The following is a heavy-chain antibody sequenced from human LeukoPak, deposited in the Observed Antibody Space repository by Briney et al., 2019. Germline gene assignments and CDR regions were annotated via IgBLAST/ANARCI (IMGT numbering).Heavy chain of an antibody. Sequence: GGSLRLSCAASGFTFSSYEMNWVRQAPGKGLEWVSAISGSGGSTYYADSVKGRFTISRDNSKNTLYLQMNSLRAEDTAVYYCAKDLPDDILTGYHPADAFDIWGQGAMVTVSS. J-gene: IGHJ3*02. D-gene: IGHD3-9*01. CDR2: ISGSGGST. V-gene: IGHV3-23*01. CDR3: AKDLPDDILTGYHPADAFDI. CDR1: GFTFSSYE.